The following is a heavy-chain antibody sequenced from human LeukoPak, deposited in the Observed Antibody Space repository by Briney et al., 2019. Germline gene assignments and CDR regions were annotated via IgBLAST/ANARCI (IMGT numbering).Heavy chain of an antibody. CDR1: GFIFSNYA. Sequence: GGSLRLSCAASGFIFSNYAMAWVRQAPGKGREGVSSFTATGGRTYYADSVKGRFTISRDNSKNTLYLQMNSLRAEDTAVYYCAKSLGDYRSAGGPFDPWGQGTLVTVSS. V-gene: IGHV3-23*01. CDR3: AKSLGDYRSAGGPFDP. J-gene: IGHJ5*02. D-gene: IGHD4-17*01. CDR2: FTATGGRT.